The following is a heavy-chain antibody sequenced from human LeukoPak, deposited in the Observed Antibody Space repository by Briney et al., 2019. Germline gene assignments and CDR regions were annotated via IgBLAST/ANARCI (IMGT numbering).Heavy chain of an antibody. Sequence: GGSLRLSCAASGFTFSSYAMSWVRQAPGKGLEWVSAISGSGGSTYYADSVKGRFTISRDNSKNTLFLQINSLRSEDTAVYYCARNLRALDCYWGQGTLVTVSS. V-gene: IGHV3-23*01. D-gene: IGHD3/OR15-3a*01. CDR1: GFTFSSYA. CDR3: ARNLRALDCY. J-gene: IGHJ4*02. CDR2: ISGSGGST.